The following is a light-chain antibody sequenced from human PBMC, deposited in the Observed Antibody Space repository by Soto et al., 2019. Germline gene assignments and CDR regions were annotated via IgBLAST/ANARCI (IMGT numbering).Light chain of an antibody. CDR3: QQRGAWPRT. CDR1: QSVSRS. J-gene: IGKJ1*01. V-gene: IGKV3-11*01. Sequence: EIVLTQSPATLSLSPGERATLSCRASQSVSRSLAWYKQKPGQAHRLLIYDASDRATGIPARFSGSGSGTDFTLTISSLETEDFAVYYCQQRGAWPRTFGQGTKVEIK. CDR2: DAS.